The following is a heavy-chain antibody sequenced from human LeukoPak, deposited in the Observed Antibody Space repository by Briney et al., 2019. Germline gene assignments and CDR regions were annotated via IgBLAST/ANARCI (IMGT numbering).Heavy chain of an antibody. CDR2: INPKSGGT. V-gene: IGHV1-2*02. Sequence: ASVKVSCKASGYTFTDDFMHWVRQAPGQGLEWMGWINPKSGGTNNAQKFQGRVTMTRDTSINTAYMELSRLRSDDTAVYYCAREVCGGDCYMDWGQGTLVTVSS. CDR3: AREVCGGDCYMD. D-gene: IGHD2-21*02. CDR1: GYTFTDDF. J-gene: IGHJ4*02.